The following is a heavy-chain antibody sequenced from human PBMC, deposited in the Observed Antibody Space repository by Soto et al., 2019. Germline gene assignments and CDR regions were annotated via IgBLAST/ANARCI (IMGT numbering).Heavy chain of an antibody. CDR2: IYPSDSDT. J-gene: IGHJ6*02. Sequence: GESLKISCKASGYSFTNYWIGWVRQMPGKGLEWMGIIYPSDSDTRYSPSFQGQVTISADKSISTAYLQWSGLKASDTAIYYCARQLPYGGNSYYGMDVWGQGTTVTVSS. D-gene: IGHD2-15*01. V-gene: IGHV5-51*01. CDR1: GYSFTNYW. CDR3: ARQLPYGGNSYYGMDV.